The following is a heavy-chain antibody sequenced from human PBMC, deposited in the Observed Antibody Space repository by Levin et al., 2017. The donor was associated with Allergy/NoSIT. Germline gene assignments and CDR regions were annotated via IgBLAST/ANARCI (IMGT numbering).Heavy chain of an antibody. CDR2: ISRTGGTI. CDR1: GFTFNMYN. CDR3: AAHSDNGHF. V-gene: IGHV3-48*01. Sequence: AGGSLRLSCAASGFTFNMYNMQWVRQAPGKGLEWVAYISRTGGTIYYADSVKGRFTISRDNAKNSLFLQMNSLRAEDTAVHHCAAHSDNGHFWGQGTLVTVSS. J-gene: IGHJ4*02. D-gene: IGHD1-1*01.